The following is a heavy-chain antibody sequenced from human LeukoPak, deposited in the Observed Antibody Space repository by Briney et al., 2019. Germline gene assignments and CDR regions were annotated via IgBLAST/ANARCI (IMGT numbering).Heavy chain of an antibody. CDR1: GYTLTTYG. CDR3: ARVPPYHDILTGYYTLRGMDV. CDR2: ISAYNGDT. D-gene: IGHD3-9*01. Sequence: ASVKVSCKTSGYTLTTYGISWVRQASGQGLEWMGWISAYNGDTNYAQNLRGRVTLTTDTSTSTAYMELRSLRSDDTAVYYCARVPPYHDILTGYYTLRGMDVWGKGTTVTVSS. V-gene: IGHV1-18*01. J-gene: IGHJ6*04.